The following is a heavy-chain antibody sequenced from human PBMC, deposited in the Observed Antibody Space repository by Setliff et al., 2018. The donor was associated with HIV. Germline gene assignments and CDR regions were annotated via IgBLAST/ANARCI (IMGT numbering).Heavy chain of an antibody. J-gene: IGHJ6*02. CDR2: INPGDSDI. V-gene: IGHV5-51*01. Sequence: GESLKISCKASGCSFTSYWIGWVRQMPGKGLEWMGIINPGDSDIRYSPSFRGQVTISVDKSINTAYLQWSSLKASDTAMYYCASSITVAGGRSFYYYAMDVWGQGTTVTVSS. CDR3: ASSITVAGGRSFYYYAMDV. D-gene: IGHD1-20*01. CDR1: GCSFTSYW.